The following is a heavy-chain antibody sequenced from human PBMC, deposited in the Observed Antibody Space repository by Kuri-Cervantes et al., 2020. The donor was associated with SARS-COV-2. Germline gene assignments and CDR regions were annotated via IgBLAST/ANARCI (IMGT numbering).Heavy chain of an antibody. V-gene: IGHV1-18*01. J-gene: IGHJ6*02. Sequence: ASVKVSCKASGDTFNNSAISWVRQAPGQGLEWVAMINPSGGATVYEQKLQGRVTMTTDTSTSTAYMELRSLRSDDTAVYYCARNWSGYFPWVYYYGMDVWGQGTTVTVSS. D-gene: IGHD3-3*01. CDR3: ARNWSGYFPWVYYYGMDV. CDR1: GDTFNNSA. CDR2: INPSGGAT.